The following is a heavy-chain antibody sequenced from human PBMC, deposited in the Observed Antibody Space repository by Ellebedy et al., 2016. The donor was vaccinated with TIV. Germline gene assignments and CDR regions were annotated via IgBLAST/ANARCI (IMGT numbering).Heavy chain of an antibody. CDR1: GFTFRRYG. Sequence: GESLKISCAASGFTFRRYGMHWVRQAPGKGLEWVAVISSDGSRRSYADSVRDRFTIYRDNSKNTLYVQMNSLRAGDTAVYYCAKPSDPNPGYSASWATDFDYWGQGTLVTVSS. V-gene: IGHV3-30*18. J-gene: IGHJ4*02. CDR2: ISSDGSRR. D-gene: IGHD6-13*01. CDR3: AKPSDPNPGYSASWATDFDY.